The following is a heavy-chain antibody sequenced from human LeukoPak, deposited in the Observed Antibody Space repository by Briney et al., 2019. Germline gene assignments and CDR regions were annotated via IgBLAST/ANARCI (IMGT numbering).Heavy chain of an antibody. J-gene: IGHJ5*02. Sequence: GGTLRLSCAASGFTFSSYAMHWVRQAPGKGLEYVSAISSNGGSTYYANSVKGRFTISRDNSKNTLYLQMGSLRAEDMAVYYCARDPSRSDILTGSNWFDPWGQGTLVTVSS. CDR3: ARDPSRSDILTGSNWFDP. CDR2: ISSNGGST. D-gene: IGHD3-9*01. V-gene: IGHV3-64*01. CDR1: GFTFSSYA.